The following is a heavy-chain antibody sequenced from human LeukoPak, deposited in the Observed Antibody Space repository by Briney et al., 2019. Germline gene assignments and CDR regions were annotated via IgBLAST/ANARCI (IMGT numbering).Heavy chain of an antibody. CDR3: ASPSPPTGTTDGFDY. V-gene: IGHV3-48*01. CDR1: GFPFSTYN. Sequence: AGGSLRLSCVASGFPFSTYNVHWVRQAPGKGLEWISYISSTSNTIYYGDSVKGRFIVSRDNAKNSPYLQMNSLRVEDTAVYYCASPSPPTGTTDGFDYWGQGTLVAVS. CDR2: ISSTSNTI. D-gene: IGHD1-1*01. J-gene: IGHJ4*02.